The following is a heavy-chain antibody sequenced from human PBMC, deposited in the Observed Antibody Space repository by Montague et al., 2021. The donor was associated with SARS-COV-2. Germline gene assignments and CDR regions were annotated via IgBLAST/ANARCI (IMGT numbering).Heavy chain of an antibody. J-gene: IGHJ3*01. D-gene: IGHD6-13*01. Sequence: SLRLSCAASGFTFSTYWMSWVRQAPGEGLEWVANIKRDGSATYYVDSVKGRFTISRDNSKNSLYLQMNSLTAEDTAVYFCARLGRIAAGAGDAFDFWGQGTMVTVSS. V-gene: IGHV3-7*01. CDR2: IKRDGSAT. CDR3: ARLGRIAAGAGDAFDF. CDR1: GFTFSTYW.